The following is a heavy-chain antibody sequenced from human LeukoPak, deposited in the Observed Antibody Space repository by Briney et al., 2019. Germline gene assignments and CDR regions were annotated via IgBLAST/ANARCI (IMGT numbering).Heavy chain of an antibody. J-gene: IGHJ4*02. CDR3: AKLIGSSSEIG. CDR1: GFTFSDSA. D-gene: IGHD6-6*01. Sequence: GGSLRLSCAASGFTFSDSAMSWVRQAPGKGLEWVSSLSGSGTSTYYADSVKGRFTISRDNSRNTMYLQMNSLRAEDAAAYYCAKLIGSSSEIGWGQGTLVTVSS. V-gene: IGHV3-23*01. CDR2: LSGSGTST.